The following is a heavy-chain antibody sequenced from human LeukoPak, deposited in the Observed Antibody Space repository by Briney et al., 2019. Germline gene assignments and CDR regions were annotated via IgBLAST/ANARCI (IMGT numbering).Heavy chain of an antibody. CDR1: GGSFSGYY. CDR2: INHSGRT. V-gene: IGHV4-34*01. CDR3: ARPNGYSYGSPS. Sequence: PSETLSLTCAVYGGSFSGYYWSWIRQPPGKGLEWIGEINHSGRTNYNPSLKSRVTISVDTSKNQFSLKLSSVTAADTAVYYCARPNGYSYGSPSWGQGTLVTVSS. J-gene: IGHJ4*02. D-gene: IGHD5-18*01.